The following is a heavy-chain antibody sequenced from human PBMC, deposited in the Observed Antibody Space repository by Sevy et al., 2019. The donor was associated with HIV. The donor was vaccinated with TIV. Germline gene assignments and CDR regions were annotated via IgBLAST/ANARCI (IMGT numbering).Heavy chain of an antibody. D-gene: IGHD6-13*01. CDR1: GFTFSDYY. CDR2: ISSSGSTI. V-gene: IGHV3-11*01. J-gene: IGHJ6*02. CDR3: ASSHRAAAGTAARLYYYYGMDV. Sequence: GGSLRLSCAASGFTFSDYYMSWIRQAPGKGLEWVSYISSSGSTIYYADSVKGRFTISRDNAKNSLYLQMNSLRAEDTAVYYCASSHRAAAGTAARLYYYYGMDVWGQGTTVTVSS.